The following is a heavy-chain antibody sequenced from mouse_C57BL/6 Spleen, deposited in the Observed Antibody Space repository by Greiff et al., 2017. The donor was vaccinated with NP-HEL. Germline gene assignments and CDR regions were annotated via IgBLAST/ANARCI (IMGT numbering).Heavy chain of an antibody. Sequence: VQLQQSGAELVRPGASVTLSCKASGYTFTDYEMHWVKQTPVHGLEWIGAIDPETGGTAYNQKFKGKAILTADKSSSTAYMELRSLTSEDSAVYYCTRNYGSSSHFDYWGQGTTLTVSS. V-gene: IGHV1-15*01. CDR2: IDPETGGT. D-gene: IGHD1-1*01. J-gene: IGHJ2*01. CDR3: TRNYGSSSHFDY. CDR1: GYTFTDYE.